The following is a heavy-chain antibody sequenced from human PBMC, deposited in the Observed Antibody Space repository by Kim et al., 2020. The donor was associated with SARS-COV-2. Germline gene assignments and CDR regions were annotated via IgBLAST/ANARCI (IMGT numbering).Heavy chain of an antibody. D-gene: IGHD7-27*01. CDR3: ASDMAALGGNMEV. V-gene: IGHV3-33*01. Sequence: GGSLRLYCAAYGFIFTNYGMHWVRQAPGKRLEWVPVTWYDGSSEYYADPVKGRFTISRDNSKNTISLQMDTMSPEDPAPFYCASDMAALGGNMEVWGQ. J-gene: IGHJ6*02. CDR1: GFIFTNYG. CDR2: TWYDGSSE.